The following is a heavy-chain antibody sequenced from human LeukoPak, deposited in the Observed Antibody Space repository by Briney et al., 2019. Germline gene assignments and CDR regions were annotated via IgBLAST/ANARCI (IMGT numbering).Heavy chain of an antibody. CDR2: INHNHGDT. Sequence: ASVKVSCKASGYIFTGYYMHWVRQAPGQGLEWVGWINHNHGDTNYVQRFQDRVAMTRDTSISKVYIHPRRQTAAGTAVCFLVRSPHILTGENFDYWVQGTLLGVSS. V-gene: IGHV1-2*02. CDR3: VRSPHILTGENFDY. CDR1: GYIFTGYY. J-gene: IGHJ4*02. D-gene: IGHD3-9*01.